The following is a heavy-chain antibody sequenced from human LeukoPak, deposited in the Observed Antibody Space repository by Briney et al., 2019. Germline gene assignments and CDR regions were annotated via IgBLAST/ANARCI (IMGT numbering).Heavy chain of an antibody. J-gene: IGHJ4*02. CDR1: GFTFSSYA. CDR2: ISGIGNRI. V-gene: IGHV3-23*01. CDR3: AKSTGYSTTGRDFDS. D-gene: IGHD6-13*01. Sequence: GSLRLSCAASGFTFSSYAMSWVRQAPGQGLEWVSGISGIGNRIHYADSVKGRFTLSRDNSRNTLHLHMKSLRAEDTAVYYCAKSTGYSTTGRDFDSWGRGTLVTVSS.